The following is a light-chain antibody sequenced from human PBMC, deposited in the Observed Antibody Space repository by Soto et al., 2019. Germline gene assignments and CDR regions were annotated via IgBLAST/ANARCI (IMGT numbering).Light chain of an antibody. J-gene: IGLJ1*01. CDR1: SSDVGGYNY. Sequence: QSALTQPRSVSGSPGQSVTISCTGASSDVGGYNYVSWYQQHPGKAPKLMIYDVSKRPSGVPDRFSGSKSGNTASLTISGLQTGDEADYYCCSYAGRYTYVFGTGTKVTVL. CDR3: CSYAGRYTYV. V-gene: IGLV2-11*01. CDR2: DVS.